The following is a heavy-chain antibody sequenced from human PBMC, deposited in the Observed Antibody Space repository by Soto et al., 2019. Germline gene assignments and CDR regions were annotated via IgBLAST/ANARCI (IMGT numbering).Heavy chain of an antibody. V-gene: IGHV1-2*02. CDR2: INPNSGGT. CDR1: GYTFTGYY. Sequence: WASVKVSCKASGYTFTGYYMHWVRQAPGQGLEWMGWINPNSGGTNYAQKFQGRVTMTRDTSISTAYMELSRLRSDDTAVYYCARGYYYDSSGYYYYYGMDVWGQGTTVTVSS. J-gene: IGHJ6*02. CDR3: ARGYYYDSSGYYYYYGMDV. D-gene: IGHD3-22*01.